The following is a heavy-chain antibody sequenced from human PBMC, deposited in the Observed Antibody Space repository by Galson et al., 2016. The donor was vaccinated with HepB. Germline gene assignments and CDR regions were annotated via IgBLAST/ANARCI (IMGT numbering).Heavy chain of an antibody. CDR2: ISSSSTI. J-gene: IGHJ4*02. CDR3: ARDSHVGATPFDY. D-gene: IGHD1-26*01. CDR1: GFTFDTYW. V-gene: IGHV3-48*02. Sequence: SLRLSCAASGFTFDTYWMSWVRQVPGKGLEWVSYISSSSTIHYADSVKGRFTISRDNARNSLYLHMNSLRDEDTAVYYCARDSHVGATPFDYWGQGTLVTVSS.